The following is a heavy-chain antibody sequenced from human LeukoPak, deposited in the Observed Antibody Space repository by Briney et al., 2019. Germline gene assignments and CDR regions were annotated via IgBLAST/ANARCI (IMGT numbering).Heavy chain of an antibody. CDR2: TFAGYSYT. D-gene: IGHD3-16*01. CDR3: ARLLPLGGNDY. V-gene: IGHV5-51*01. CDR1: GYNFTPYW. J-gene: IGHJ4*02. Sequence: GESLKISCQSSGYNFTPYWIVWVRQMPGKGLEWMGITFAGYSYTIYSPSFQGQVTISADKSISTAYLQWSSLKASDTAMYYCARLLPLGGNDYWGQGTLVTVSS.